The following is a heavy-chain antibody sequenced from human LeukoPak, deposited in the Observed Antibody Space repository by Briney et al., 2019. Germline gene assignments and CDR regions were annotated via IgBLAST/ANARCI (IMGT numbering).Heavy chain of an antibody. J-gene: IGHJ5*02. CDR1: GGSISSYY. Sequence: SETLSLTCTVSGGSISSYYWSWIRQPPGKGLEWIGYIYYSGSTNYNPSLKSRVTISVDTSKNQLSLKLSSVTAADTAVYYCARESYYDSSGYYLNWFDPWGQGTLVTVSS. CDR2: IYYSGST. CDR3: ARESYYDSSGYYLNWFDP. D-gene: IGHD3-22*01. V-gene: IGHV4-59*01.